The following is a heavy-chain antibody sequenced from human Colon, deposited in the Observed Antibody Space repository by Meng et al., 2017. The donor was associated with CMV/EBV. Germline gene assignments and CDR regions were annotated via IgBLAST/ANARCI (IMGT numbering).Heavy chain of an antibody. D-gene: IGHD5-12*01. J-gene: IGHJ4*02. CDR2: IYDRGRP. CDR3: ARDSRGFLDY. Sequence: SETLSLTCTVSGDSMTLYYWTWIRQSPGKGLEFIGNIYDRGRPSYESSLQSRVTISQVTSKTQFSLKLRSVTAADTAIYYCARDSRGFLDYWGQGILVTVSS. CDR1: GDSMTLYY. V-gene: IGHV4-59*01.